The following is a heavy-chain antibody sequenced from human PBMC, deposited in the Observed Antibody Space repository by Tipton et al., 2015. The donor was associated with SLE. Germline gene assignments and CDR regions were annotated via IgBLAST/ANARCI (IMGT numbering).Heavy chain of an antibody. V-gene: IGHV4-34*01. CDR2: INHTGGT. CDR3: ASGPFCSSTSCYTAED. CDR1: GGSFSDYY. Sequence: TLSLTCAVYGGSFSDYYWSWIRQPPGEGLEWIGEINHTGGTNYNPSLGSRVTMSVDTSKNQFSLKLSSVTAADTAVYYCASGPFCSSTSCYTAEDWGPGTLVTVSS. J-gene: IGHJ4*02. D-gene: IGHD2-2*02.